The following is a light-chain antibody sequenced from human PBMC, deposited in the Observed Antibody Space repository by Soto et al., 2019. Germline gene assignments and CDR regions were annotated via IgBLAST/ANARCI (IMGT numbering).Light chain of an antibody. V-gene: IGLV1-40*01. CDR2: DNN. Sequence: QSVLTQPPSVSGAPGQRVTISCTGSSSNIGAGFDVHWYQQFPGTAPKLLIYDNNNRPSGVPDRFSGSKSGTSASLAITGLQAEDEADYYCQSYGSSLSDYVVFGGGTKLTVL. J-gene: IGLJ2*01. CDR1: SSNIGAGFD. CDR3: QSYGSSLSDYVV.